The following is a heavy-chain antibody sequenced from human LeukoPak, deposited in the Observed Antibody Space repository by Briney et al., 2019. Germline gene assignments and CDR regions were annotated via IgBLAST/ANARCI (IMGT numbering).Heavy chain of an antibody. Sequence: SVKVSFKASGGTFSSYAISWVRQAPGQGREWMGRIIPILGIANYAQKFQGRVTITADKSTSTAYMELSSLRSEDTAVYYCASAYCSGGSCYVNWFDPWGQGTLVTVSS. CDR3: ASAYCSGGSCYVNWFDP. V-gene: IGHV1-69*04. CDR1: GGTFSSYA. CDR2: IIPILGIA. D-gene: IGHD2-15*01. J-gene: IGHJ5*02.